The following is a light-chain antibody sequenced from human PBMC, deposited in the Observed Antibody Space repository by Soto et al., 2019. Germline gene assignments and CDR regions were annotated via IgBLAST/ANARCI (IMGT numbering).Light chain of an antibody. V-gene: IGKV3-15*01. J-gene: IGKJ2*01. CDR1: QSVRSN. Sequence: EIVMTQSPATLSVSPGERATLSCRASQSVRSNLAWYQQKPGQAPRLLIYGASTRATGVPARFSGSGSGTDFTLTISSLQSEDFAVYYCQEYNKWPYTFGQGTKLGIK. CDR3: QEYNKWPYT. CDR2: GAS.